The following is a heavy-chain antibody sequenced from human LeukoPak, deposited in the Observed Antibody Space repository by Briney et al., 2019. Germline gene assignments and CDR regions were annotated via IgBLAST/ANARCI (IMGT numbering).Heavy chain of an antibody. CDR1: GYTFTSYD. J-gene: IGHJ6*02. CDR2: MNPNSGNT. D-gene: IGHD2-2*01. Sequence: ASVKVSCKASGYTFTSYDINWERQATGQGLEWMGWMNPNSGNTGYAQKFQGRVTMTRNTSISTAYMELSSLRSEDTAVYYCASAVGYCSSTSCFFRYYYYGMDVWGQGTTVTVSS. V-gene: IGHV1-8*01. CDR3: ASAVGYCSSTSCFFRYYYYGMDV.